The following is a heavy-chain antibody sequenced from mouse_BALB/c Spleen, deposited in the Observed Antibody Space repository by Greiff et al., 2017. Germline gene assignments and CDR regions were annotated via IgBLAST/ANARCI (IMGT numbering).Heavy chain of an antibody. J-gene: IGHJ4*01. Sequence: VKLVESGPGLVAPSQSLSITCTVSGFSLTGYGVNWVRQPPGKGLEWLGMIWGDGSTDYNSALKSRLSISKDNSKSQVFLKMNSLQTDDTARYYCARDRDYYGSRYYAMDYWGQGTSVTVSS. CDR3: ARDRDYYGSRYYAMDY. V-gene: IGHV2-6-7*01. CDR2: IWGDGST. D-gene: IGHD1-1*01. CDR1: GFSLTGYG.